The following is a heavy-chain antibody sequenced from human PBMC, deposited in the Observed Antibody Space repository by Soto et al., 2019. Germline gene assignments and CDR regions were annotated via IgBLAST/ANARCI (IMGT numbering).Heavy chain of an antibody. CDR2: ISGSGGST. CDR1: GITFSNYA. J-gene: IGHJ4*02. Sequence: SGGSLRLSCAASGITFSNYAMSWVRQAPGKGLEWVSGISGSGGSTYYAGSVKGRFTIARDNSKNTLFLQMNSLRAEDTAVYYCAKAPASSMTASRPFDQWGQGTLVTVSS. D-gene: IGHD6-6*01. CDR3: AKAPASSMTASRPFDQ. V-gene: IGHV3-23*01.